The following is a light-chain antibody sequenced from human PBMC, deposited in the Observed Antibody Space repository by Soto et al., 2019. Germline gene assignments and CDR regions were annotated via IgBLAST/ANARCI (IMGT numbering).Light chain of an antibody. CDR1: QDIINY. J-gene: IGKJ1*01. CDR3: QQYNNWPA. CDR2: KAS. V-gene: IGKV1-33*01. Sequence: DIQMTQSPSSLSASVGDRVTITCQAIQDIINYLNWYQQRPGKPPNLLIYKASTLASGVPSRFSGSGSGTEFTLTISSLQSEDFAVYYCQQYNNWPAFGQGTKVDIK.